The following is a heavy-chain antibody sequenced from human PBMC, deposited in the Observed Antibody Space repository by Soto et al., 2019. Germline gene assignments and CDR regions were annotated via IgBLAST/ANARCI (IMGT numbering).Heavy chain of an antibody. J-gene: IGHJ4*02. CDR3: ARDIPRGASYLDN. CDR1: GFTFSNHL. CDR2: INEDGSAG. V-gene: IGHV3-7*01. D-gene: IGHD1-26*01. Sequence: GGSLRLYCTASGFTFSNHLMTWIRQPPGKGPERVANINEDGSAGYYVDSVRGRFIISRDNAKNSLYLQMNGLRADNTAVYYCARDIPRGASYLDNWGQGTLVTVSS.